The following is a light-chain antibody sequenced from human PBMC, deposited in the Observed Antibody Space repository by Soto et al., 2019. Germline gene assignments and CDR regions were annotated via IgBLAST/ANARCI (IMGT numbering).Light chain of an antibody. CDR2: GAS. Sequence: EIVMTQSPATLSVSPGERVTLSCRASQSVSSKLAWYQQKPGQAPRLLIYGASTRATDIPARFSGSGSGTGFTLTISSLQSEDFAVYYCQQYNNWPGTFGPGTKVDIK. J-gene: IGKJ3*01. CDR1: QSVSSK. V-gene: IGKV3-15*01. CDR3: QQYNNWPGT.